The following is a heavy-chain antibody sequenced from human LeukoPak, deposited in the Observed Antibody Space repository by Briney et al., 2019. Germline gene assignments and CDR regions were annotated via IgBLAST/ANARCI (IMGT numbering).Heavy chain of an antibody. Sequence: SGTLSLTCAVSGGSISSSNWWSWVRQPPGKGLEWIGEIYHSGSTNYNPSLKSRVTISVDTFKNQFSLKLSSVTAADTAVYYCARGHVASSVTIAAAGIRLRGWFDPWGQGTLVTVSS. V-gene: IGHV4-4*02. CDR2: IYHSGST. CDR3: ARGHVASSVTIAAAGIRLRGWFDP. D-gene: IGHD6-13*01. J-gene: IGHJ5*02. CDR1: GGSISSSNW.